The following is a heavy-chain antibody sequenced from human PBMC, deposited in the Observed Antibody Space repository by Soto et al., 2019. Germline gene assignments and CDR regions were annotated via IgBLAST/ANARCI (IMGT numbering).Heavy chain of an antibody. V-gene: IGHV5-10-1*01. J-gene: IGHJ6*02. CDR2: IDPSDSYT. CDR3: ARHPPAAAGLYYYYYGMDV. CDR1: GYSFTSYW. D-gene: IGHD6-13*01. Sequence: GESLKISCKGSGYSFTSYWISWVRQMPGKGLEWMGRIDPSDSYTNYSPSFQGHVTISADKSISTAYLQWSSLKASDTAMYYCARHPPAAAGLYYYYYGMDVWGQGTTVTVSS.